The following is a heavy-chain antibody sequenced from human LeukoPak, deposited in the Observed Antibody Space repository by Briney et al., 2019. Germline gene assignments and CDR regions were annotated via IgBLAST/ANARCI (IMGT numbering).Heavy chain of an antibody. CDR2: ISWNSGSI. J-gene: IGHJ4*02. CDR1: GFTFDDYA. Sequence: GGSLRLSCAASGFTFDDYAMHWVRQAPGKGLEWVSGISWNSGSIGYADSVKGRFTISRDNAKNSLYLQMNSLRAEDTALYYCAKTTGYSGYDPLGYWGQGTLVTVSS. V-gene: IGHV3-9*01. CDR3: AKTTGYSGYDPLGY. D-gene: IGHD5-12*01.